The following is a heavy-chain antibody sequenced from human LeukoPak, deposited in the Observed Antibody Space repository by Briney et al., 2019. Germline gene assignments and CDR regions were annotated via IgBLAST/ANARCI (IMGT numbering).Heavy chain of an antibody. CDR1: GVSISSGSYY. D-gene: IGHD4-23*01. V-gene: IGHV4-61*02. Sequence: SQTLSLTCTVSGVSISSGSYYWGWLPQPAGKGLEWIGGIYTSGSTNCDPSLKSRVTISVDPSKNQFSLKLSPVTAADTAVYYYAKAVGDYGGYSYAFDIWGQGTMVTVSS. CDR2: IYTSGST. J-gene: IGHJ3*02. CDR3: AKAVGDYGGYSYAFDI.